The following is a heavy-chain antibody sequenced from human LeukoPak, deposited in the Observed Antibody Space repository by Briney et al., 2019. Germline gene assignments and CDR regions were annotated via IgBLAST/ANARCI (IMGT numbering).Heavy chain of an antibody. CDR2: INHSGST. CDR1: GGSISSYY. V-gene: IGHV4-34*01. Sequence: PSETLSLTCTVSGGSISSYYWSWIRQPPGKGLEWIGEINHSGSTNYNPSLKSRVTISVDTSKNQFSLKLSSVTAEDTAVYYCARELLDGFDYWGQGTLVTVSS. D-gene: IGHD1-7*01. CDR3: ARELLDGFDY. J-gene: IGHJ4*02.